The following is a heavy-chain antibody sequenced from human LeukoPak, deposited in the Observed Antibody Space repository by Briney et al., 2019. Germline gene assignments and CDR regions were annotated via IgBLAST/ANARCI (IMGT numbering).Heavy chain of an antibody. CDR3: AKDGTEVLWFGGLLYRRYYYYYYMDV. J-gene: IGHJ6*03. CDR2: ISYDGSNK. D-gene: IGHD3-10*01. CDR1: GFTFSSYG. Sequence: PGRSLRLSCAASGFTFSSYGMHWVRQAPGKGLEWVAVISYDGSNKYYADSVKGRFTISRDNSKNTLYLQMNSLRAEDTAVYYCAKDGTEVLWFGGLLYRRYYYYYYMDVWGKGTTVTVSS. V-gene: IGHV3-30*18.